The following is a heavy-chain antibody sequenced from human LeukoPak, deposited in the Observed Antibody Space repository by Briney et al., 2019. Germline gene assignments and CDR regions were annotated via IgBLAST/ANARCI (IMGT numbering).Heavy chain of an antibody. CDR2: IRYDGSNK. Sequence: PGGSLRLSCAASGFTFSTYGMHWVRQAPGKGLEWVAFIRYDGSNKYYADSVKGRFTISRDNSKNTLYLQMNSLRAEDTSVYYCAKGGGGSSSPYYFYYYMDVWGKGTTVTVSS. V-gene: IGHV3-30*02. CDR1: GFTFSTYG. J-gene: IGHJ6*03. CDR3: AKGGGGSSSPYYFYYYMDV. D-gene: IGHD6-6*01.